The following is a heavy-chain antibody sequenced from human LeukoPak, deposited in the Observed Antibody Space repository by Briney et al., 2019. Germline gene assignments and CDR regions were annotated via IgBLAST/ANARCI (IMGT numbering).Heavy chain of an antibody. CDR2: INPSGGST. CDR1: GYTFTSYY. CDR3: AREGFPPKISDFWSGLGPYYYYGMDV. D-gene: IGHD3-3*01. Sequence: ASVKVSCKASGYTFTSYYLHWVRQAPGQGLEWMGIINPSGGSTSYTQKFQGRVTMTRDTSTSTVYMELSSLRSEDTAVYYCAREGFPPKISDFWSGLGPYYYYGMDVWGQGTTVTVSS. V-gene: IGHV1-46*01. J-gene: IGHJ6*02.